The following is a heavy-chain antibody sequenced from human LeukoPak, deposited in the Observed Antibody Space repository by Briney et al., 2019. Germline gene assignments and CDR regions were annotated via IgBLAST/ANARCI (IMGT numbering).Heavy chain of an antibody. J-gene: IGHJ4*02. D-gene: IGHD3-10*01. CDR2: ISGSSSYI. CDR1: AFTFSRYS. Sequence: GGSLRLSCAASAFTFSRYSMNWVRQAPGKGLEWVSSISGSSSYIYYADSVKGRFTVSRDYAKNSLYLQMNSLRVEDTAVYYCAKVAKYYYGPETYYFFEQWGQGTPVTASS. V-gene: IGHV3-21*01. CDR3: AKVAKYYYGPETYYFFEQ.